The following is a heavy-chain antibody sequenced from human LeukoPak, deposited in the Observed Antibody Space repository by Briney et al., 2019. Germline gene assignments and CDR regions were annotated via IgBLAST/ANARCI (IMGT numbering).Heavy chain of an antibody. D-gene: IGHD5-18*01. CDR2: MYFGGSS. CDR3: TRASRGYSYGFAEY. J-gene: IGHJ4*02. V-gene: IGHV4-59*01. Sequence: KSSETLSLTCTVSGGSIRSYYWNWIRQPPGKGLEWIGYMYFGGSSNYNPSLKSRVTISVDTSKNQLSLNLNSVTAADTAVYYCTRASRGYSYGFAEYWGQGTLVTVSS. CDR1: GGSIRSYY.